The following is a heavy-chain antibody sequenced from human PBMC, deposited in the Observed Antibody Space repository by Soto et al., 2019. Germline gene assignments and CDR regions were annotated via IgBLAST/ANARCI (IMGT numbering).Heavy chain of an antibody. CDR1: GGSISSGGYY. V-gene: IGHV4-31*03. Sequence: QVQLQESGPGLVKPSQTLSLTCTVSGGSISSGGYYWSWIRQHPGKGLEWIGYIYYSGSTYYNPSLKSRVTISVDTSKNQFSLKLSSVTAADTAVYYCAREIAYSDYALEIDYWGQGTLVTVSS. CDR2: IYYSGST. D-gene: IGHD5-12*01. CDR3: AREIAYSDYALEIDY. J-gene: IGHJ4*02.